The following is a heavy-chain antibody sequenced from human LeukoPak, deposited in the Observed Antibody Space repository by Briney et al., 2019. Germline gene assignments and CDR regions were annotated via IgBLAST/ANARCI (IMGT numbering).Heavy chain of an antibody. J-gene: IGHJ6*02. D-gene: IGHD6-6*01. CDR3: ARDPYSSTWSYGMDV. V-gene: IGHV3-7*05. CDR1: GFTFGDYW. CDR2: IKEDGSEE. Sequence: GGSLRLSCAASGFTFGDYWMSWVRQAPGKGLEWVGNIKEDGSEEVYEDSVKGRFTISRDNAKNSLFLQMNTLRAEDTAVYYCARDPYSSTWSYGMDVWGQGATVTVSS.